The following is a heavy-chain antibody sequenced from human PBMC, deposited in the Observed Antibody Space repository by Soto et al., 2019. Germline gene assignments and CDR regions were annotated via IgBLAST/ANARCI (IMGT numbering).Heavy chain of an antibody. CDR1: GFTFSSYA. Sequence: ASVKVSCAASGFTFSSYAMSWVRQAPGKGLEWVSAISGSGGSTYYADSVKGRFTISRDNSKNTLYLQMNSLRAEDTAVYYCAKGIVVGFIYYGMDVWGQGTTVTVSS. J-gene: IGHJ6*02. CDR2: ISGSGGST. D-gene: IGHD3-22*01. V-gene: IGHV3-23*01. CDR3: AKGIVVGFIYYGMDV.